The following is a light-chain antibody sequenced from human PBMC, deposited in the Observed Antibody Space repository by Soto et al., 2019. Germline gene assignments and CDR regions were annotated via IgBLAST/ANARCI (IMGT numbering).Light chain of an antibody. V-gene: IGKV3-20*01. J-gene: IGKJ4*01. CDR1: QTVRNNY. Sequence: EFVLTQSPGTLSLSPGERATLSCRASQTVRNNYLAWYQQKPDQAPRLLIYDASSRATGIPDRFSGGGSGTDFTITISKLESEDFAVYYCQQFSSYPLTFGGGNKVEIK. CDR3: QQFSSYPLT. CDR2: DAS.